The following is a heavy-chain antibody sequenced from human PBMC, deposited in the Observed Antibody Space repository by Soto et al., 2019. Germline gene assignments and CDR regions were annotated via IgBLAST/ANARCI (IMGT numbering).Heavy chain of an antibody. J-gene: IGHJ4*02. Sequence: SETLSLTCAVYGGSFSGYYWSWIRQTPGKGLEWIGEIDHSGSIKYNPSLESRVSISLDTSRNQFSLKLSSVTAAYSAVFYCATGGGAAPGTWGQGTLVTVSS. D-gene: IGHD6-13*01. V-gene: IGHV4-34*01. CDR3: ATGGGAAPGT. CDR1: GGSFSGYY. CDR2: IDHSGSI.